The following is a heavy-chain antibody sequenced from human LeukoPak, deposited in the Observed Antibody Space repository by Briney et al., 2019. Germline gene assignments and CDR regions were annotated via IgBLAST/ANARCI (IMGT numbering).Heavy chain of an antibody. CDR2: ITGSGRTT. Sequence: GGSLRLSCAASGFTFNTYGMSWVRQAPGKGPEWVSAITGSGRTTYYADSVKGRFTISRDNSKNTLYLQVNSLRAEDTAIYYCAKGHYDGDGYYYLDHWGQGTLVTVSS. J-gene: IGHJ4*02. V-gene: IGHV3-23*01. CDR3: AKGHYDGDGYYYLDH. D-gene: IGHD3-22*01. CDR1: GFTFNTYG.